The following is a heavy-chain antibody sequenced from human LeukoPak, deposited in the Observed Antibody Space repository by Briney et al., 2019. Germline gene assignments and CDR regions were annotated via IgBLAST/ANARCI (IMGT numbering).Heavy chain of an antibody. V-gene: IGHV3-73*01. CDR1: GFTFSGSA. CDR2: IRSKANGYAT. D-gene: IGHD4-17*01. CDR3: TSQPDYGDYPNYYYYYMDV. Sequence: GGSLRLSCAASGFTFSGSAMHWVRQASGKGLEWVGRIRSKANGYATAYAASVKGRFTISRDDSKNTAYLQMNSLKTEDTAVYYCTSQPDYGDYPNYYYYYMDVWGKGTTVTISS. J-gene: IGHJ6*03.